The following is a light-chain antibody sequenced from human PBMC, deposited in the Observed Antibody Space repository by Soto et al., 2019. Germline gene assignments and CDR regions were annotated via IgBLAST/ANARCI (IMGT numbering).Light chain of an antibody. CDR1: QDISTY. CDR3: QHYYTLPST. CDR2: DAA. V-gene: IGKV1-33*01. Sequence: DIQMTQSPSSLSASVGDRVTITCQASQDISTYLSWYQQKPGKAPKLLIYDAANLQTGVPSRFSGGGSGTHFALTISSVQPEDIATYYCQHYYTLPSTFGPGTKVDVK. J-gene: IGKJ3*01.